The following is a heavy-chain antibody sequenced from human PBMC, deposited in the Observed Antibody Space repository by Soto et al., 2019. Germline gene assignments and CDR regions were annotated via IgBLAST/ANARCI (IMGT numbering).Heavy chain of an antibody. CDR3: ARFEPIAAAGNVY. D-gene: IGHD6-13*01. V-gene: IGHV4-61*01. CDR2: IYYSGST. CDR1: GGSVSSGSYY. Sequence: PSETLSLTCTVSGGSVSSGSYYWSWIRQPPGKGLEWIGYIYYSGSTNYNPSLKSRVTISVDTSKNQFSLKLSSVTAADTAVYYCARFEPIAAAGNVYWGQGTLVTVSS. J-gene: IGHJ4*02.